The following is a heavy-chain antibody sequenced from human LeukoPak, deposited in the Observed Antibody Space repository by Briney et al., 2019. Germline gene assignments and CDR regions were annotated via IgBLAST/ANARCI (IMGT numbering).Heavy chain of an antibody. D-gene: IGHD5-18*01. J-gene: IGHJ4*02. CDR1: GGTFSSYA. V-gene: IGHV1-69*04. Sequence: SVKVSCKASGGTFSSYAISWVRQAPGQGLEWMGRIIPILGIANYAQKFQGRVTITADKSTSTAYTELSSLRSEDTAVYCCARDRGRGYSYGSDYWGQGTLVTVSS. CDR2: IIPILGIA. CDR3: ARDRGRGYSYGSDY.